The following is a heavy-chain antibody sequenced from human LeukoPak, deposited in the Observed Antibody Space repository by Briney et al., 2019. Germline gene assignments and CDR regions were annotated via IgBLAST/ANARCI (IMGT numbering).Heavy chain of an antibody. V-gene: IGHV4-31*03. CDR3: AREYSSGWYRAFDY. Sequence: SETLSLTCTVSGASISSGDYYWSWIRQHPGKGLEWIGYIFYPGRTHYNPSLKSRVSVLLDTSENHFSLKLTSVTAADTAVYYCAREYSSGWYRAFDYWGQGTLVTVSS. D-gene: IGHD6-19*01. CDR2: IFYPGRT. CDR1: GASISSGDYY. J-gene: IGHJ4*02.